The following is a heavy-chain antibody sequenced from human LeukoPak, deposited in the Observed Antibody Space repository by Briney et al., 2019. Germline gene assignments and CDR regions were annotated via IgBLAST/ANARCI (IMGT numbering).Heavy chain of an antibody. CDR2: IYHSGST. J-gene: IGHJ4*02. V-gene: IGHV4-38-2*01. D-gene: IGHD2-8*01. Sequence: SETLSLTCAVSGYSISSGYYWGWIRQPPGKGLEWIGSIYHSGSTYYNPSLKSRVTISVDTSKNQFSLKLSSVTAADTAVYYCARMVYAALDYWGQGTLVTVSS. CDR1: GYSISSGYY. CDR3: ARMVYAALDY.